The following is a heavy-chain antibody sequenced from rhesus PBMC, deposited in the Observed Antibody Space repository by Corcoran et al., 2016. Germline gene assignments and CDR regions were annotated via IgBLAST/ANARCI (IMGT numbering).Heavy chain of an antibody. V-gene: IGHV7-114*01. CDR3: SRHVNWYFDI. Sequence: QVPLVQSGAEVKQPGASVKVSCQPSGYSFTSLGINWVRQAHGQRLERTGWINTGTGNPTYAQGFKERFTFSMDTSISMAYLQISSLKAEDTAVYYRSRHVNWYFDIWGPGTPITISS. J-gene: IGHJ2*01. CDR2: INTGTGNP. CDR1: GYSFTSLG.